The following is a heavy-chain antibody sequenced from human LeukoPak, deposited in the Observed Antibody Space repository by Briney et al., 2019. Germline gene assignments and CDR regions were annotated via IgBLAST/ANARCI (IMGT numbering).Heavy chain of an antibody. V-gene: IGHV1-69*04. CDR2: MIPMLGTQ. Sequence: ASVKVSCKASGDIFSSYAINWVRQAPEQGLEWMGRMIPMLGTQKYAQNFQDRVTITADKATTTIFMELSSLRSEDTAVYFCARGFHYSGNDCFDYWGQGTLVTVSS. CDR1: GDIFSSYA. J-gene: IGHJ4*02. CDR3: ARGFHYSGNDCFDY. D-gene: IGHD2-15*01.